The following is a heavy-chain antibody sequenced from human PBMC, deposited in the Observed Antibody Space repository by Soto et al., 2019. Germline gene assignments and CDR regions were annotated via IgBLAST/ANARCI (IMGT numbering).Heavy chain of an antibody. CDR1: GFTFSSYG. J-gene: IGHJ4*02. Sequence: GGSLRLSCAASGFTFSSYGMHWVRQAPGKGLEWVAVIWYDGSNKYYADSVKGRFTISRDNSKNTLYLQMNSLRAEDTAVYYCARGLMITFGGVISMDYWGQGTLVTVSS. CDR2: IWYDGSNK. D-gene: IGHD3-16*02. CDR3: ARGLMITFGGVISMDY. V-gene: IGHV3-33*01.